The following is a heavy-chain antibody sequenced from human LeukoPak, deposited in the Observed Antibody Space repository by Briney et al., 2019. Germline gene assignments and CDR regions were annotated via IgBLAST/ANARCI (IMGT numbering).Heavy chain of an antibody. CDR2: INHSGST. J-gene: IGHJ5*02. D-gene: IGHD3-16*01. CDR1: GGSISTSRYY. CDR3: ARRIWVYWFDP. V-gene: IGHV4-39*07. Sequence: SETLSLTCTVSGGSISTSRYYWGWIRQPPGKGLEWIGEINHSGSTNYNPSLKSRVTISVDTSKNQFSLKLSSVTAADTAVYYCARRIWVYWFDPWGQGTLVTVSS.